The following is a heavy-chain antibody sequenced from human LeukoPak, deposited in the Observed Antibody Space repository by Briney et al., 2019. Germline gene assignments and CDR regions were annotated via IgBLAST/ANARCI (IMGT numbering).Heavy chain of an antibody. Sequence: GGSLRLSCAASGFTFCDYYMSWVRQAPGRGPEWLSYIGKTGTSKYYADSVKGRFTISRDDAKNSLYLHMDSLRVEDTAVYYCARDRSVWFAEFLYWGQGTLVTVSS. CDR1: GFTFCDYY. J-gene: IGHJ4*02. CDR2: IGKTGTSK. V-gene: IGHV3-11*01. CDR3: ARDRSVWFAEFLY. D-gene: IGHD6-19*01.